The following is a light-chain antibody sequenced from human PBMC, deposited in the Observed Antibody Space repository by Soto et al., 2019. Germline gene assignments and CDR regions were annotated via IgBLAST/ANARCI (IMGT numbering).Light chain of an antibody. V-gene: IGKV1-5*01. Sequence: DIPMTQSPSTLSASVGDRVTITCRANQSISSWLAWYQQKPGKAPNLLIYEASSLQSGVPSRFSGSGSGAEFTLPISSLQPDDFATYYCQQYNSSPLTFGGGTKVEIK. CDR3: QQYNSSPLT. CDR1: QSISSW. J-gene: IGKJ4*01. CDR2: EAS.